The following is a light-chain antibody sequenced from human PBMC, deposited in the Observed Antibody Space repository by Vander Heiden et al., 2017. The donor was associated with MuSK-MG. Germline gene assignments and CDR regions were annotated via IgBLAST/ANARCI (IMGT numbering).Light chain of an antibody. CDR3: QQSYTTPRYT. CDR2: TAS. CDR1: QSISRY. V-gene: IGKV1-39*01. Sequence: DIQMTQSPSSLSASVGDSVTITCRASQSISRYLNWYQQKPGKAPKVLIYTASTLQSGVPSRFAGRGSGTDFTLTISSLQPEDFATYYCQQSYTTPRYTFGQGTRLEIK. J-gene: IGKJ2*01.